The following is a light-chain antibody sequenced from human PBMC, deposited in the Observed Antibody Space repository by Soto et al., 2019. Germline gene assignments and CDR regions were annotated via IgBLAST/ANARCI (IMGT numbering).Light chain of an antibody. V-gene: IGKV3-15*01. Sequence: IGMTLSPAAVSLSPGERATLSCRASQSVSSDVAWYQQTPGQAPRLLIYGASTRATGIPVRFSGSASGTEFTLSISSLQSEDYKVYYCQHYNKWPLPFGQGTKVDIK. CDR2: GAS. CDR3: QHYNKWPLP. CDR1: QSVSSD. J-gene: IGKJ1*01.